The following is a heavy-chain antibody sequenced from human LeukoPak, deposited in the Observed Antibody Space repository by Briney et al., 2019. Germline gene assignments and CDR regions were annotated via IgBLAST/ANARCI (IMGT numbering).Heavy chain of an antibody. D-gene: IGHD6-13*01. CDR2: ISSSSSYI. J-gene: IGHJ4*02. Sequence: GGSLRLSCAASGFTFSSYSMNWVRQAPGKGLEWVSSISSSSSYIYYADSVKGRFTISRDNAKNSLYLQMNSLRAEDTAVYYCASSGIAAAGKAPRGYWGQGTLVTVSS. CDR3: ASSGIAAAGKAPRGY. CDR1: GFTFSSYS. V-gene: IGHV3-21*01.